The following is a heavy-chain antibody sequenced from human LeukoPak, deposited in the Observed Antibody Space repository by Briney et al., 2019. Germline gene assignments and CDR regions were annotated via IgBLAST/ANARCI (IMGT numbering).Heavy chain of an antibody. CDR1: GFTFSTYW. CDR3: AKAGRDFDGYNWFDP. J-gene: IGHJ5*02. Sequence: GGSLRLSCAASGFTFSTYWMHWVRQAPGNGLVWVSRINSDGSNTNYADSVKGRFTISRDNAKNTVYLQMNNLRADDTAVYYCAKAGRDFDGYNWFDPWGQGTLVTVSS. CDR2: INSDGSNT. D-gene: IGHD3-10*01. V-gene: IGHV3-74*01.